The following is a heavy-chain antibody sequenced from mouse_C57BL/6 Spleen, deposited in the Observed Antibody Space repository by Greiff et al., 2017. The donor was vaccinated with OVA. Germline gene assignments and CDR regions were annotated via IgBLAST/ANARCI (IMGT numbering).Heavy chain of an antibody. J-gene: IGHJ1*03. CDR1: GCTFTSYW. CDR3: ARVYGSSYWYFDV. D-gene: IGHD1-1*01. V-gene: IGHV1-69*01. Sequence: QVQLQQSGAELVMPGASVKLSCKASGCTFTSYWMHWVKQRPGQGLEWIGEIDPSDSYTNYNQKFKGKSTLTVDKSSSTAYMQLSSLTSEDSAVYYCARVYGSSYWYFDVWGTGTTVTVSS. CDR2: IDPSDSYT.